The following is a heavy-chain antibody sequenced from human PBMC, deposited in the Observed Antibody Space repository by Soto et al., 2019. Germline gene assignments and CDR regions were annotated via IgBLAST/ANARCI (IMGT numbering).Heavy chain of an antibody. CDR2: ISWNSGSI. D-gene: IGHD2-2*01. CDR3: AKGWWYQLLLVYFDY. J-gene: IGHJ4*02. CDR1: GFTFDDYA. Sequence: GGSLRLSCAASGFTFDDYAMHWVRQAPGKGLEWVSGISWNSGSIGYADSVKGRFTISRDNAKNSLYLQMNSLRAEDTALYYCAKGWWYQLLLVYFDYWGQGTLVTVSS. V-gene: IGHV3-9*01.